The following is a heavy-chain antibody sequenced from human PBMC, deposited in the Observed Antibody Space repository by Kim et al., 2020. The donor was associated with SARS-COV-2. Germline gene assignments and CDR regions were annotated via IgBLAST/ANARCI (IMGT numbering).Heavy chain of an antibody. V-gene: IGHV1-46*01. CDR2: INPSGGST. J-gene: IGHJ4*02. D-gene: IGHD1-26*01. CDR3: ARDQGQVGATFDGSLDY. Sequence: ASVKVSCKASGYTFTSYYMHWVRQAPGQGLEWVGIINPSGGSTSYAQKFQGRVTMTRDTSTSTVYMELSSLRSEDTAVYYCARDQGQVGATFDGSLDYWGQGTLVTVSS. CDR1: GYTFTSYY.